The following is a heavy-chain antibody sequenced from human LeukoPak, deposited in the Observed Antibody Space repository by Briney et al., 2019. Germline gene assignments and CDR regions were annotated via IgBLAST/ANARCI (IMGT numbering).Heavy chain of an antibody. CDR2: IIPIFGTA. V-gene: IGHV1-69*13. D-gene: IGHD2-15*01. J-gene: IGHJ4*02. CDR1: GGAFSSYA. Sequence: SVKVSCKASGGAFSSYAISWVRQAPGQGLEWMGGIIPIFGTANYAQKFQGRVTITADESTSTAYMELSSLRSEDTAVYYCARDAGYCSGGSCYSEWGQGTLVTVSS. CDR3: ARDAGYCSGGSCYSE.